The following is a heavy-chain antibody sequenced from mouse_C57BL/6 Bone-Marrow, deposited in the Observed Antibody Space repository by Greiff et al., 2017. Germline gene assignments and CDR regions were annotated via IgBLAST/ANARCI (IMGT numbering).Heavy chain of an antibody. CDR3: ARPWLTGAFAY. V-gene: IGHV1-81*01. CDR1: GYTFTSYG. Sequence: VQLQQSGAELARPGASVKLSCKASGYTFTSYGISWVKQRTGQGLEWIGEIYPRSGNTYYNEKFKGKATLTADKSSSTAYMELRSLTSEDSAVYFCARPWLTGAFAYWGQGTLGTVSA. D-gene: IGHD4-1*01. CDR2: IYPRSGNT. J-gene: IGHJ3*01.